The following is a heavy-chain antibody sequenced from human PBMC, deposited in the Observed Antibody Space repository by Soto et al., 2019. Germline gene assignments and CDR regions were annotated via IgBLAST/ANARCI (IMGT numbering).Heavy chain of an antibody. CDR1: GFTFSSYA. J-gene: IGHJ4*02. Sequence: EVQLLESGGGLVQPGGSLRLSCAASGFTFSSYAMSWVRQAPGKGLEWVSAISGSGGSTYYADSVKGRFTISRDNSKNTLYLQMNSLRAEDTAVYYCAMHYGGNFRPPDYWGQGTLVTVSS. CDR3: AMHYGGNFRPPDY. CDR2: ISGSGGST. V-gene: IGHV3-23*01. D-gene: IGHD4-17*01.